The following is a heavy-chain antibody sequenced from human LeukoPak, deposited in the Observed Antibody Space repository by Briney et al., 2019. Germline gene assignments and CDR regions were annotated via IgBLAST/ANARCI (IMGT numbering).Heavy chain of an antibody. Sequence: ASVKDTFQASGYIFTSYGISWVRQPPGQGLEWMGWISAYNGYTNYAQKLQGRVTMITDTSTSTAYMELRSLRSDDTAVYYCARGRRRLQPFASWGQRTMVTVSS. D-gene: IGHD5-12*01. CDR1: GYIFTSYG. CDR2: ISAYNGYT. J-gene: IGHJ3*02. V-gene: IGHV1-18*01. CDR3: ARGRRRLQPFAS.